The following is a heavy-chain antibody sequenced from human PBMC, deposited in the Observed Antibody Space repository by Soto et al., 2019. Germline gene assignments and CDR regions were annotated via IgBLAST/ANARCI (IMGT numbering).Heavy chain of an antibody. CDR1: GGPISPYY. D-gene: IGHD1-1*01. Sequence: PSETLSLTCTVSGGPISPYYWSWVRQPPGKGLEWIGYIDYSGSTNYNPSLKSRVTISVDTSKNQFSLNLSSVTAADTAVYYCARGLIPGTTGTTLDPWGQGTLVTVSS. V-gene: IGHV4-59*01. CDR2: IDYSGST. CDR3: ARGLIPGTTGTTLDP. J-gene: IGHJ5*02.